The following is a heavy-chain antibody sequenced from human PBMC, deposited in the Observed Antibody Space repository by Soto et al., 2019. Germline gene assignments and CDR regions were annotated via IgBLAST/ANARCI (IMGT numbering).Heavy chain of an antibody. CDR3: ARGPDYSNFGYFDY. J-gene: IGHJ4*02. Sequence: PGGSLRLSCAASGFTFSSHAMNWVRQAPGKRLEWVALIWNAGNNKYYTDAGSVKGRFTISRDNSRNTLYLEMNSVRADDTAVYYCARGPDYSNFGYFDYWGQGTLVTVSS. CDR1: GFTFSSHA. V-gene: IGHV3-33*01. CDR2: IWNAGNNK. D-gene: IGHD4-4*01.